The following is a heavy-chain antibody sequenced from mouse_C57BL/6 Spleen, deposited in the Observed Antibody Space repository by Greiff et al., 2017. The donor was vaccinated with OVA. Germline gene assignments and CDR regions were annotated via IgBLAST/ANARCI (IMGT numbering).Heavy chain of an antibody. CDR3: ARGYGSGYFDV. J-gene: IGHJ1*03. D-gene: IGHD1-1*01. CDR2: ISSGSSTI. CDR1: GFTFSDYG. Sequence: EVKLVESGGGLVKPGGSLKLSCAASGFTFSDYGMHWVRQAPEKGLEWVAYISSGSSTIYYADTVKGRFTISRDNAKNTLFLQMTSLRSEDTAMYYCARGYGSGYFDVWGTGTTVTVSS. V-gene: IGHV5-17*01.